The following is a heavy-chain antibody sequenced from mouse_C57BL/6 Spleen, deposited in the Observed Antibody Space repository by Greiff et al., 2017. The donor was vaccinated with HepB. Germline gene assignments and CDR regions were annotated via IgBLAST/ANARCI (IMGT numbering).Heavy chain of an antibody. D-gene: IGHD1-1*01. CDR3: AYDYYGSSYGYYFDY. V-gene: IGHV14-2*01. Sequence: VHVQQSGAELVTPGASVKLSCTASGFNIKDYYMHWVKQRTEQGLEWIGRIDPEDGETKYAPKFQGKATITADTSSNTAYLQLSSLTSEDTAVYYCAYDYYGSSYGYYFDYWGQGTTLTVSS. CDR1: GFNIKDYY. J-gene: IGHJ2*01. CDR2: IDPEDGET.